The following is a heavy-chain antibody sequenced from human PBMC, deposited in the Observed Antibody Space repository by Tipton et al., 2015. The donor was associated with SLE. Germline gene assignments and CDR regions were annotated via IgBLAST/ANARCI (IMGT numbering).Heavy chain of an antibody. CDR1: GGSFSGYY. D-gene: IGHD3-10*01. Sequence: AGLVKPSETLSLTCAVYGGSFSGYYWGWIRQPPGKGLEWIGSIYYSGSTYYNPSLKSRVTISVDTSKNQFSLKLTSVTAADTAVYYCASTARTGLYYYDSGKDDAFDIWGQGTMVTVSS. J-gene: IGHJ3*02. CDR2: IYYSGST. CDR3: ASTARTGLYYYDSGKDDAFDI. V-gene: IGHV4-34*01.